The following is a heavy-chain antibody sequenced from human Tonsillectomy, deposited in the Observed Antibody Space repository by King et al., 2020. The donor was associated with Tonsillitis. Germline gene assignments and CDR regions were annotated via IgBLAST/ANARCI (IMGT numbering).Heavy chain of an antibody. Sequence: VQLVESGGGLVQPGGPLRLSCVASGITISRNAMSWVRQAPGKGLEWVSGISAAGSAFYADSMKGRFTISRDNSKNTLYLQMNSLRAEDTAVYFCAKDSDPMVRGPTNHFDNWGQGSLVTVSS. V-gene: IGHV3-23*04. J-gene: IGHJ4*02. CDR3: AKDSDPMVRGPTNHFDN. D-gene: IGHD3-10*01. CDR2: ISAAGSA. CDR1: GITISRNA.